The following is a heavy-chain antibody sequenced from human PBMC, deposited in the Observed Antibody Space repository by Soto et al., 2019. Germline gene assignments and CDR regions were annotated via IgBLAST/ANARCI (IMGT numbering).Heavy chain of an antibody. D-gene: IGHD6-6*01. J-gene: IGHJ4*02. CDR1: GFTVSTNY. CDR2: IYNDGTT. V-gene: IGHV3-53*02. CDR3: AILSN. Sequence: EVQLVETGGGLIQPGGSLRLSCAASGFTVSTNYMNWVRQAPGKGLEWLSIIYNDGTTNYADSVKGRFTISRDNFKNTLYLQMNNLRAEDTAVYYCAILSNWGQGTLVTVSS.